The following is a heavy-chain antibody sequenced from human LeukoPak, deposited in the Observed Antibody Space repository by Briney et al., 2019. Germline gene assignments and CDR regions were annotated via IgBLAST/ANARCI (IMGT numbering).Heavy chain of an antibody. V-gene: IGHV3-23*01. D-gene: IGHD3-22*01. J-gene: IGHJ4*02. CDR2: IRGDGET. CDR1: GFSFSNYA. CDR3: AIMHRYYDGSGYWVQ. Sequence: PGGSLRLSCAASGFSFSNYAMSWVRQAPARGPEWVSSIRGDGETFYADSVKGRFTISRDNPRNTLYMQMNSLRAEDTAVYYCAIMHRYYDGSGYWVQWGQGTLVTVSS.